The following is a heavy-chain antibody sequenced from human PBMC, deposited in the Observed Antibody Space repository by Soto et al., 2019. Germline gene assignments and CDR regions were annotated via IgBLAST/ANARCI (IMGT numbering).Heavy chain of an antibody. J-gene: IGHJ4*02. CDR1: GYSFTSYW. D-gene: IGHD3-9*01. CDR2: IYPGDSDT. CDR3: ARVYYDILTGYPLDY. V-gene: IGHV5-51*01. Sequence: PGESLKISCKGSGYSFTSYWIGWVRQMPGKGLEWMGIIYPGDSDTRYSPSFQGQVTISADKSISTAYLQWSSLKASDTAMYYCARVYYDILTGYPLDYWGQGTLVTVSS.